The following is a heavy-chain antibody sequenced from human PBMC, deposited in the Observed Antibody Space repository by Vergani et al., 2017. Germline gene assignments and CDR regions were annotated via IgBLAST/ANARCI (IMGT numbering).Heavy chain of an antibody. V-gene: IGHV3-23*01. CDR2: ISGSGGST. D-gene: IGHD6-19*01. J-gene: IGHJ6*03. Sequence: EVQLLESGGGLVQPGGSLRLSCAASGFTFSSYAMSWVRQAPGKGLEWVSAISGSGGSTYYADSVKGRFTISRDNSKNTLYLQMNSLRAEDTAVYYCALSSGWSSVGYYYYMDVWGKGTTVTVSS. CDR3: ALSSGWSSVGYYYYMDV. CDR1: GFTFSSYA.